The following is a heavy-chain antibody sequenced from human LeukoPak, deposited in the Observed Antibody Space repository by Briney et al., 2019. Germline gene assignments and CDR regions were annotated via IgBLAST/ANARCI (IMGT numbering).Heavy chain of an antibody. CDR3: AREADP. CDR1: GRPFSPYA. J-gene: IGHJ5*02. CDR2: IIPIFGIA. Sequence: PGKASGKASGRPFSPYATTGVRQAPGQGLEWMGRIIPIFGIANYAQKFQGRVTITADKSTSTAYMELSSLRSEDTAVYYCAREADPWGQGTLVTVSS. V-gene: IGHV1-69*04.